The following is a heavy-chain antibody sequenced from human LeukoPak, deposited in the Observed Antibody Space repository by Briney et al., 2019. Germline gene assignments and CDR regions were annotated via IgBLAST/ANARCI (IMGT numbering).Heavy chain of an antibody. J-gene: IGHJ4*02. CDR3: ARAKRPILTGFLPLDY. Sequence: GGSLRLSCAASGFTFDDYGMSWVRQAPGKGLEWVSGINWNGGSTGYADSVKGRFTISRDNAKNSLYLQMNSLRAEDTAVYYCARAKRPILTGFLPLDYWGQGTLVTVSS. V-gene: IGHV3-20*04. CDR1: GFTFDDYG. D-gene: IGHD3-9*01. CDR2: INWNGGST.